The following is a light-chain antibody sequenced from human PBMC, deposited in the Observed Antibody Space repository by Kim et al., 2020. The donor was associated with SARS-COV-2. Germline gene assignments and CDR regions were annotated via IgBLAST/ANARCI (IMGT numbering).Light chain of an antibody. CDR2: GAC. CDR3: QQYGSSPYT. J-gene: IGKJ2*01. Sequence: LSAEGTTPLSCRANQGSSSSYLAWYQQSHAPAPRLLIYGACSRATGIPDRCSGSGSETDFTLTISRLEPEDFAVYYCQQYGSSPYTFGQGTKLEI. CDR1: QGSSSSY. V-gene: IGKV3-20*01.